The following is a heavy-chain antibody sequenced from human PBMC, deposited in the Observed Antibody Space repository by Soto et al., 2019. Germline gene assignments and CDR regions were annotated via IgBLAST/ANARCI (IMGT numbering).Heavy chain of an antibody. J-gene: IGHJ4*02. CDR1: GGSISSYY. V-gene: IGHV4-59*01. CDR3: ARGWGL. Sequence: SETLSLTCTVSGGSISSYYWSWIRQPPGKGLEWIGYIYYSGSTNYNPSLKSRVTISVDTSKNQFSLKLSSVTAADTAMYYCARGWGLWGQGTLVTVSS. CDR2: IYYSGST. D-gene: IGHD3-16*01.